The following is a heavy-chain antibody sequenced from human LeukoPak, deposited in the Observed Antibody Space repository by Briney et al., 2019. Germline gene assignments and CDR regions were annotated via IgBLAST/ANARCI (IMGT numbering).Heavy chain of an antibody. V-gene: IGHV3-23*01. D-gene: IGHD1-26*01. Sequence: PGGSLRLSCAASGFTFSNYDMSWVRQAPGKGLEWVSAISGSGDRTYYADSVKGRFTSSRDNSKNTLYLQIYSLRAEDTAVYYCAKPSSGNYPPTGYWGQGTLVTVSS. J-gene: IGHJ4*02. CDR2: ISGSGDRT. CDR1: GFTFSNYD. CDR3: AKPSSGNYPPTGY.